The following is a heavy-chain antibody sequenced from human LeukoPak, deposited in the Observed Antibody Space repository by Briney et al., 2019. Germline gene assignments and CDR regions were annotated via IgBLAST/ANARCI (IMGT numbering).Heavy chain of an antibody. CDR2: ISWNSGSI. CDR1: GFTFDDYA. D-gene: IGHD5-18*01. V-gene: IGHV3-9*01. CDR3: AKGRGYSYGYGYFDY. J-gene: IGHJ4*02. Sequence: PPGRSLRLSCAASGFTFDDYAMHWDRQAPGKGLEWVSGISWNSGSIGYADSVKGRFTISRDNAKNSLYLQMNSLRAEDTALYYCAKGRGYSYGYGYFDYWGQGTLVTVSS.